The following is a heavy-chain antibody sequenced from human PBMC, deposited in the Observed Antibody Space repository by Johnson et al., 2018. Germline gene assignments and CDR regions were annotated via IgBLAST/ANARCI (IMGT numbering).Heavy chain of an antibody. CDR1: GFTFSSYS. Sequence: QVQLVQSGGGLVKPGGSLRLSCAASGFTFSSYSMNWVRQAPGKGLEWVAVISYDGSNKYYADSVKGRFTISSDNSKHTLYLQMNSLRAEDTAVYYCARERVVQTEPYYYYYYMDVWGKGTTVTVSS. D-gene: IGHD1-14*01. CDR3: ARERVVQTEPYYYYYYMDV. CDR2: ISYDGSNK. J-gene: IGHJ6*03. V-gene: IGHV3-30*03.